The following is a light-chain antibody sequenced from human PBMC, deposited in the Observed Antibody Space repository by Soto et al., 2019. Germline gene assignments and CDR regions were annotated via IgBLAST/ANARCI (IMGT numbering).Light chain of an antibody. CDR1: QTVRNNY. J-gene: IGKJ4*01. CDR2: DAS. CDR3: QQFSSYPLT. Sequence: EFVLTQSPCTLSLSPGERATLSCRAIQTVRNNYLAWYQQKPGQAPRLLIYDASSRATGIPDRFSGGGSGTDFTLTISRLEPEDFAVYYCQQFSSYPLTFGGGTKVDIK. V-gene: IGKV3-20*01.